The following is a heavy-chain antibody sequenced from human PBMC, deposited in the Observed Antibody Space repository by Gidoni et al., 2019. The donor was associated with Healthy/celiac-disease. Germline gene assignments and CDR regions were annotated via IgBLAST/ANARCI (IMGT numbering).Heavy chain of an antibody. Sequence: YDWGWVGQHPGKGLEWIGYIYYSGSTYYNPSLKSRVTISVDTSKNQFSLKLSSVTAADTAVYYCARDSRGSGYYGDWFDPWGQGTLVTVSS. CDR1: YD. D-gene: IGHD3-22*01. J-gene: IGHJ5*02. CDR3: ARDSRGSGYYGDWFDP. CDR2: IYYSGST. V-gene: IGHV4-31*02.